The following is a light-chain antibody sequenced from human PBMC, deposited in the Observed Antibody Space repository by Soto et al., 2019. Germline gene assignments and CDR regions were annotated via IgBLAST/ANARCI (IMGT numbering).Light chain of an antibody. CDR2: DVS. Sequence: QSVLTQPASVSGSPGQSITISCTGTSSDVGGYNYVSWYQQHPGKAPKLMIYDVSNRPSGVSNRFSGSKSGNTASLTISGLQAEDEADYYCSSYTSGSTLYVFGPGTQLTVL. CDR1: SSDVGGYNY. V-gene: IGLV2-14*01. CDR3: SSYTSGSTLYV. J-gene: IGLJ1*01.